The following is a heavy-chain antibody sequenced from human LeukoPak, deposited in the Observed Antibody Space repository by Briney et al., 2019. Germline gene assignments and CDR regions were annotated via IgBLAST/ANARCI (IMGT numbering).Heavy chain of an antibody. J-gene: IGHJ5*02. D-gene: IGHD3-10*01. CDR1: GFTFSSYA. Sequence: GGSLRLSCAASGFTFSSYAMSWVRQAPGKGLEWVSAISGSGGSTYYADSVKGRFTISRNNSKNTLYLQMNSLRAEDTAVYYCALKRITMVRGVIMGHRFDPWGQGTLVTVSS. CDR2: ISGSGGST. V-gene: IGHV3-23*01. CDR3: ALKRITMVRGVIMGHRFDP.